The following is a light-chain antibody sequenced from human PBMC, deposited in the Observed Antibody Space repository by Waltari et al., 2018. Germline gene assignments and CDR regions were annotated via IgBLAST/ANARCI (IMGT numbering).Light chain of an antibody. J-gene: IGLJ3*02. Sequence: QLVVTQSPSASASLGASVKLTCTLSSGHSSNVIAWLQQHPERGPRYLMKVNSDGSHSKGDEIPDRFSGSSSGAESYLTISNLQSEDEADYYCQTGGHGTWVFGGGTKLTVL. CDR1: SGHSSNV. CDR3: QTGGHGTWV. CDR2: VNSDGSH. V-gene: IGLV4-69*01.